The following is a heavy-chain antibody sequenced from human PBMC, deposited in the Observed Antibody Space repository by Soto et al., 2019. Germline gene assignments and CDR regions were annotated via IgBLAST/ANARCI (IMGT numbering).Heavy chain of an antibody. CDR3: ARDRAGFHDAFDI. CDR1: GGSVSSGSYY. Sequence: PSETLSLTCTVSGGSVSSGSYYWSWIRQPPGKGLEWIGYIYYSGSTNYNPSLKSRVTISVDTSKNQFSLKLSSVTAADTAVYYCARDRAGFHDAFDIWGQGAMVTVS. J-gene: IGHJ3*02. CDR2: IYYSGST. V-gene: IGHV4-61*01. D-gene: IGHD3-10*01.